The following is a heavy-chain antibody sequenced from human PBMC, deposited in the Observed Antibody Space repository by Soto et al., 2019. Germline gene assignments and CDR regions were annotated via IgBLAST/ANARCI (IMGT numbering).Heavy chain of an antibody. D-gene: IGHD2-15*01. V-gene: IGHV1-69*02. Sequence: QVQLVQSGAEVKKPGSSVKVSCKASGGTFSSYTISWVRQAPGQGLEWMGRIIPILGIANYAQKFQGRVTITAEKSTSTAYMELSSLRSEDTAVYYCARGYCSGGSCYSAYYYYGMDVWGQGTTVTVSS. J-gene: IGHJ6*02. CDR2: IIPILGIA. CDR3: ARGYCSGGSCYSAYYYYGMDV. CDR1: GGTFSSYT.